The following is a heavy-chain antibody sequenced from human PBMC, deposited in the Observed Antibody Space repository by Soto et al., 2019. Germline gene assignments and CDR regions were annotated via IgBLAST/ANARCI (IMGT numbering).Heavy chain of an antibody. D-gene: IGHD3-22*01. V-gene: IGHV4-30-4*08. Sequence: YWIGWVRQMPGKGLEWIGYIYYSGSTYYNPSLKSRVTISVDTSKNQFSLRLSSVTAADTAVYYCARDPSYYDNDLGPGSHWGQRTLVTVSS. CDR2: IYYSGST. CDR1: Y. J-gene: IGHJ4*02. CDR3: ARDPSYYDNDLGPGSH.